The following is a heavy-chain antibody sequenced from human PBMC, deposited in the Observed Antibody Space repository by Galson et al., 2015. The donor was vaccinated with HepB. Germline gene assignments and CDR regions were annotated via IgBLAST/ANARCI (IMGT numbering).Heavy chain of an antibody. V-gene: IGHV1-69*13. CDR2: IIPIFGTA. CDR3: ARYYQLGQDYYYYYGMDV. D-gene: IGHD2-2*01. Sequence: SVKVSCKASGGTFSSYAISWVRQAPGQGLEWMGGIIPIFGTANYAQKFQGRVTITADESTSTAYMELSSLRSEDTAVYYCARYYQLGQDYYYYYGMDVWGQGTTVTVSS. CDR1: GGTFSSYA. J-gene: IGHJ6*02.